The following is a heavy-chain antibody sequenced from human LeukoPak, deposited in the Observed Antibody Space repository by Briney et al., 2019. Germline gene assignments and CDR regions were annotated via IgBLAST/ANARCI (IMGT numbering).Heavy chain of an antibody. V-gene: IGHV3-23*01. CDR1: GFTFSTYT. Sequence: PGESLRLSCAASGFTFSTYTMNWVRQAPGKGLEWVSSINGRGNYTYYADSVKGRFTISRDNSKNTLYVQMNSLRAEDTAIYYCAKVSRPRVGYFDYWGQGTLVTVSS. J-gene: IGHJ4*02. CDR3: AKVSRPRVGYFDY. D-gene: IGHD2-8*02. CDR2: INGRGNYT.